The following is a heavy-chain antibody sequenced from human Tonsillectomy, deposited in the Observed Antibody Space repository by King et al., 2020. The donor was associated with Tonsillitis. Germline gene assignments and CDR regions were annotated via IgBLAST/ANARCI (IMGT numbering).Heavy chain of an antibody. CDR3: AGDSSGWYYFEY. CDR1: RFTFSSYE. J-gene: IGHJ4*02. D-gene: IGHD6-19*01. CDR2: ISSSGSPI. V-gene: IGHV3-48*03. Sequence: VQLVESGGGLVQPGGSLRLSCAASRFTFSSYEMNCVRQAPGKGLEWLSYISSSGSPIYYADSVKGRFTILRDNAKNPLYLQMNSLRPEDTAVYYCAGDSSGWYYFEYCGQRTLVTVSS.